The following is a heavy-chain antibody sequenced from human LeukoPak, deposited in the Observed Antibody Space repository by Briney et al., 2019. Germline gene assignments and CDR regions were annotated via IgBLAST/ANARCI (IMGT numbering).Heavy chain of an antibody. CDR1: GFTFDDYA. D-gene: IGHD6-19*01. CDR3: AKGADPLTWRMTTVAGTRFDF. Sequence: GGSLRLSCAVSGFTFDDYAMHWVRQAPGKGLEWVSLISGDGGSRYYAGSVKGRFTVSRDNSKNSLYLQMNRLRTEATAFYYCAKGADPLTWRMTTVAGTRFDFWGQGTLVTVSS. J-gene: IGHJ4*02. V-gene: IGHV3-43*02. CDR2: ISGDGGSR.